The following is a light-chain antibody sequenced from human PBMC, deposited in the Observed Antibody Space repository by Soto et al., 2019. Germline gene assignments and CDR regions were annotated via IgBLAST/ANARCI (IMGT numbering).Light chain of an antibody. V-gene: IGLV2-14*03. J-gene: IGLJ1*01. CDR2: DVS. Sequence: QSALTQPASVSGSPRQSITISCTGTSSDVGGYNYVSWYQHHPGKAPKLMIYDVSNRPSGVSNRFSASKSGNTASLTISELQAEDEADYYCYLYSSCNTPPYVYASGTKVSV. CDR3: YLYSSCNTPPYV. CDR1: SSDVGGYNY.